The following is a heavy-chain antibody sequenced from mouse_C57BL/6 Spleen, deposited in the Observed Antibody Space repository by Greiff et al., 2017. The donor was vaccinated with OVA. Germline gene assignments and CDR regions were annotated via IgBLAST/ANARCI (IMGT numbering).Heavy chain of an antibody. CDR1: GYTFTSYW. CDR2: IDPSASYT. Sequence: QVQLQQPGAELVMPGASVKLSCKASGYTFTSYWMHWVKQRPGQGLEWIGEIDPSASYTNYNQKFKGKSTLTVDKSSSTAYMQLSSLTSEDSAVYYCAILGNYDDYWGQGTTLTVSS. V-gene: IGHV1-69*01. J-gene: IGHJ2*01. D-gene: IGHD1-1*02. CDR3: AILGNYDDY.